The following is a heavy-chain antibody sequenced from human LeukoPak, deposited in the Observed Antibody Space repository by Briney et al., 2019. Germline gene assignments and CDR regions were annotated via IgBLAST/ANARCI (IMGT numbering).Heavy chain of an antibody. CDR1: GFTFSSYG. Sequence: PGGSLRLSCAASGFTFSSYGMHWVRQAPGKGLEWVAVISYDGSNKYYADSVKGRFTISRDNSKNTLYLQMNSLRAEDTAVYYCANDYYDSSGGAFDIWGQGTMVTVSS. J-gene: IGHJ3*02. CDR2: ISYDGSNK. D-gene: IGHD3-22*01. V-gene: IGHV3-30*18. CDR3: ANDYYDSSGGAFDI.